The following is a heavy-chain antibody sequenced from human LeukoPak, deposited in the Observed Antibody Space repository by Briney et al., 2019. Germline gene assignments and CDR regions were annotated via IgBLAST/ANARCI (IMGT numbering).Heavy chain of an antibody. CDR3: AKDQVGATVGALGY. D-gene: IGHD1-26*01. V-gene: IGHV3-30*02. J-gene: IGHJ4*02. Sequence: TGGSLRLSCAASGFTFSSYGMHWVHQAPGKGLEGVAFIRYDGSNKYYADYVKGRFTISRDNSKNTLYLQMNSLRAEDTAVYYCAKDQVGATVGALGYWGQGTLVTVSS. CDR2: IRYDGSNK. CDR1: GFTFSSYG.